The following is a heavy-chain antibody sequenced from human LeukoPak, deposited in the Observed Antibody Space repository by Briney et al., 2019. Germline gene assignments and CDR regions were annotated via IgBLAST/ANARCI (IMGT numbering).Heavy chain of an antibody. J-gene: IGHJ5*02. CDR3: TSFSSSWYFDYWFDP. CDR2: INHSGST. D-gene: IGHD6-13*01. Sequence: SETLSLTCIVSSGSISNYYWSWIRQPPGKGLEWIGEINHSGSTNYNPSLKSRVTISVDTSKNQFSLKLSSVTAADTAMYYCTSFSSSWYFDYWFDPWGQGTLVTVSS. CDR1: SGSISNYY. V-gene: IGHV4-34*01.